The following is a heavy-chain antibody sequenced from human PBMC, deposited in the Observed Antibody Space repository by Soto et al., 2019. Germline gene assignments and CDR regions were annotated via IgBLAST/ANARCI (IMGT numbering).Heavy chain of an antibody. V-gene: IGHV5-51*01. D-gene: IGHD3-10*01. CDR1: GYSFASYW. CDR3: ARPTYYYGSGSYYKYYYYMDV. Sequence: PGESLKISCKGSGYSFASYWIGWVRQMPGKGLEWMGIIYPGDSDTRYSPSFQGQVTISADKSISTAYLQWSSLKASDTAMYYCARPTYYYGSGSYYKYYYYMDVWGKGTTVTVSS. CDR2: IYPGDSDT. J-gene: IGHJ6*03.